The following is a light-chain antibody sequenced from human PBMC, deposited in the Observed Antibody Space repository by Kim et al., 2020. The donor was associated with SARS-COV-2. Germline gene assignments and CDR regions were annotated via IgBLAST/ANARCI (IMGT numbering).Light chain of an antibody. CDR1: QDISNY. Sequence: DIQKTQSPSSLSASVGDRVTITCQASQDISNYLNWYQQKPGKAPKLLIYDASNLETGVPSRFSGSGSGTDFTFTISSLQPEDIATYYCQQYDNLFMYTFGQGTKLEI. J-gene: IGKJ2*01. CDR3: QQYDNLFMYT. V-gene: IGKV1-33*01. CDR2: DAS.